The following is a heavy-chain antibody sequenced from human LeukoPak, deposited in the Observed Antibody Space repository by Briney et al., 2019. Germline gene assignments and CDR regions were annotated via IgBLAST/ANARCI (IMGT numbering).Heavy chain of an antibody. CDR1: GFTFSDYY. V-gene: IGHV3-11*01. D-gene: IGHD6-13*01. CDR2: ISSSDSTI. Sequence: GGSLRLSCAASGFTFSDYYMSWIRQAPGKGLEWVSYISSSDSTIYYADSVKGRFTISRDNAKNSPYLQMNSLRAEDTAVYYCARWSAAGTSRYYMDVWGKGTTVTVSS. J-gene: IGHJ6*03. CDR3: ARWSAAGTSRYYMDV.